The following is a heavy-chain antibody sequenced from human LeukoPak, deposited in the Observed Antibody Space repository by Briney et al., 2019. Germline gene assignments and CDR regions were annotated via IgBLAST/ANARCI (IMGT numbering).Heavy chain of an antibody. V-gene: IGHV1-8*01. Sequence: ASVKVSCKASGYTFTSYDINWVRQATGQGLEWMGWMNPNSGNTGYAQKFQGRVTMTRNTSISTAYMELSSLRSEDTAVYYCATDTPTSIAVAGSFDYWGQGTLVTVSS. J-gene: IGHJ4*02. CDR3: ATDTPTSIAVAGSFDY. CDR2: MNPNSGNT. CDR1: GYTFTSYD. D-gene: IGHD6-19*01.